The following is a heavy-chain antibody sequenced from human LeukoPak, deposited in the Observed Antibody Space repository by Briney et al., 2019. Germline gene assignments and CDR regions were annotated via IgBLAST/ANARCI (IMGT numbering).Heavy chain of an antibody. Sequence: GGSLRLSCAASGFTFSSYAMSWVRQAPGKGLEWVSAISGSGGSTYYADSVKGRFTISRDNSKNTLYLQMNSLRAEDTAVYCCAKAFAYDILTGFFYWGQGTLVTVSS. CDR1: GFTFSSYA. V-gene: IGHV3-23*01. CDR3: AKAFAYDILTGFFY. CDR2: ISGSGGST. J-gene: IGHJ4*02. D-gene: IGHD3-9*01.